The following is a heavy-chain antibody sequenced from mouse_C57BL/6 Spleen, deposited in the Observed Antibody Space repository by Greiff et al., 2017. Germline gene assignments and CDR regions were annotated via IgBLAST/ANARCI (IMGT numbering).Heavy chain of an antibody. D-gene: IGHD1-2*01. CDR3: ARSVSARDWFAY. CDR1: GYTFTSYW. CDR2: IDPSDSET. V-gene: IGHV1-52*01. J-gene: IGHJ3*01. Sequence: VQLQQPGAELVRPGSSVKLSCKASGYTFTSYWMHWVKQRPIQGLEWIGNIDPSDSETHYNQKFKDKATLTVDKSSSTAYMQLSSLTSEDSAVYYCARSVSARDWFAYWGQGTLVTVSA.